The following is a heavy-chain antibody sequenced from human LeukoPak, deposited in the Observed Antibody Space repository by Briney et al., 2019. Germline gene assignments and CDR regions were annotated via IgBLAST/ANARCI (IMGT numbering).Heavy chain of an antibody. J-gene: IGHJ6*02. D-gene: IGHD6-13*01. Sequence: GGSLRLSCAASGFTFSSYSMNWVRQAPGKGLEWVSSISSSSSYIYYADSVKGRFTISRDNAKNSLYLQMNSLRAEDTAVYYCARESRGSSSWYLPEYYYYGMDVWGQGTTVTVSS. V-gene: IGHV3-21*01. CDR2: ISSSSSYI. CDR3: ARESRGSSSWYLPEYYYYGMDV. CDR1: GFTFSSYS.